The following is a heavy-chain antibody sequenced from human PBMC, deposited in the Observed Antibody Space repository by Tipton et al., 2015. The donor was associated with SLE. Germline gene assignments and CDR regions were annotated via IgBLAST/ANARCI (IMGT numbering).Heavy chain of an antibody. V-gene: IGHV3-11*04. Sequence: AVSGFTFSDYYMSWIRQAPGKGLEWISHITSSGTTIYYADSVKGRFTISRDNTKNSLYLQMDSLRAEDTAVYYCARGSDGEYVRYFGVWGPGTLVTVSS. CDR2: ITSSGTTI. D-gene: IGHD4-17*01. CDR1: GFTFSDYY. J-gene: IGHJ2*01. CDR3: ARGSDGEYVRYFGV.